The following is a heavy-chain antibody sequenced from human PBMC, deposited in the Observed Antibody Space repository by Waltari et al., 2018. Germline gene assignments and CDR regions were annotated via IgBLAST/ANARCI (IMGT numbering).Heavy chain of an antibody. CDR3: ARSCSSTSGYSRYWFDP. Sequence: QVQLVQSGAEVKKPGASVKVSCTASGYTFTSYDINWVRQATGQGLEWMGWMNPNSGNTGYAQKFQGRVTMTRNTSISTAYMELSSLRSEDTAVYYCARSCSSTSGYSRYWFDPWGQGTLVTVSS. V-gene: IGHV1-8*01. CDR2: MNPNSGNT. D-gene: IGHD2-2*01. CDR1: GYTFTSYD. J-gene: IGHJ5*02.